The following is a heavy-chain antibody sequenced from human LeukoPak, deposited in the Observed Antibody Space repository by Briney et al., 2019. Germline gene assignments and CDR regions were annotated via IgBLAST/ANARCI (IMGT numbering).Heavy chain of an antibody. CDR3: GRDSTGASA. CDR1: GFSVSNNY. V-gene: IGHV3-53*01. J-gene: IGHJ6*04. Sequence: PGGSLRLSCAASGFSVSNNYVSWVRQAPGKGLEWISAVYSGGDIYYIESVRGRFTISRDNSKNTIHLQMNGLTPEDTAMYYCGRDSTGASAWGKGTKFTVSS. CDR2: VYSGGDI. D-gene: IGHD1-14*01.